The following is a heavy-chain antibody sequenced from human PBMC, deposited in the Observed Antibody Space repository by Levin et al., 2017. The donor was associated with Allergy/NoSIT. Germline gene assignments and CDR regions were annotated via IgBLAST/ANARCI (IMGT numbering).Heavy chain of an antibody. J-gene: IGHJ4*02. Sequence: PGGSLRLSCAASGFTFSSYGMHWVRQAPGKGLEWVAVIWYDGSNKYYADSVKGRFTISRDNSKNTLYLQMNSLRAEDTAVYYCARDWQLASFDYWGQGTLVTVSS. CDR1: GFTFSSYG. D-gene: IGHD6-6*01. V-gene: IGHV3-33*01. CDR3: ARDWQLASFDY. CDR2: IWYDGSNK.